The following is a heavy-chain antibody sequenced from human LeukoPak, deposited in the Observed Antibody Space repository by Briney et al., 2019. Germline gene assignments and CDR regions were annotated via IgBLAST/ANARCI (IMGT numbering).Heavy chain of an antibody. D-gene: IGHD4-23*01. CDR2: INTNTGNP. J-gene: IGHJ3*02. CDR1: GYTFTSYA. CDR3: ARDRYGGNLDAFDI. Sequence: VASVKVSCTASGYTFTSYAMNWVRQAPGQGLEWMRWINTNTGNPTYAQGFTGRFVFSLDTSVSTAYLQISSLKAEDTAVHYCARDRYGGNLDAFDIWGQGTMVTVSS. V-gene: IGHV7-4-1*02.